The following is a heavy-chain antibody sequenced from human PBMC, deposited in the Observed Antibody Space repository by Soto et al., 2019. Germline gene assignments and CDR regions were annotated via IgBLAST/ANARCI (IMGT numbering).Heavy chain of an antibody. D-gene: IGHD2-15*01. CDR1: GFTFSSYS. Sequence: EVQLVESGGGLVKRGGSLRLSCAASGFTFSSYSLNWVRQDPGKGLEWVSSISRSSSYIYYADSVKGRFTISRDNAKNSLSLQKNSLRAEDTAVYYYAREHAPDMVVVLADPEVFQHWGQGTLVTVSS. J-gene: IGHJ1*01. CDR3: AREHAPDMVVVLADPEVFQH. CDR2: ISRSSSYI. V-gene: IGHV3-21*01.